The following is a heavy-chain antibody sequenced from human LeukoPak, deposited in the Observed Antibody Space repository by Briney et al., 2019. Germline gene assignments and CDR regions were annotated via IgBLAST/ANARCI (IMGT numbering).Heavy chain of an antibody. Sequence: MASETLSLTCAVSGYSISSGYYWGWIRQPPGKGLEWIGSIYHSGSTYYNPSLKSRVTISVDTSKNQFSLKLSSVTAADTAVYYCARDRLRHLGAFDIWGQGTMVTVSS. CDR1: GYSISSGYY. CDR3: ARDRLRHLGAFDI. D-gene: IGHD3-16*01. J-gene: IGHJ3*02. CDR2: IYHSGST. V-gene: IGHV4-38-2*02.